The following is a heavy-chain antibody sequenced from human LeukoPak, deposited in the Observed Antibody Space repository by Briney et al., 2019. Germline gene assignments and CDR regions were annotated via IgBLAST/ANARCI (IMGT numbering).Heavy chain of an antibody. J-gene: IGHJ4*02. CDR1: GYSFTSYW. V-gene: IGHV5-51*01. Sequence: GESLKISCKGSGYSFTSYWIGWVRQMPGKGLEWMGIIYPGDSDTRYSPSFQVQVTISADKSISTAYLQWSSLKASDTAMYYCARQLRYCSSTSCLNFDYWGQGTLVTVSA. CDR3: ARQLRYCSSTSCLNFDY. CDR2: IYPGDSDT. D-gene: IGHD2-2*01.